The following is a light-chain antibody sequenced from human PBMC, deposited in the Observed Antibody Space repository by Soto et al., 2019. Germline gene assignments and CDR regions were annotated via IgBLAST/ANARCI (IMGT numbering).Light chain of an antibody. Sequence: DIQMTQSPSSLSASVGDRVTITCRASQSISNFLNWYQQKPGKAPKLLIYGTSSLQSGVPSRFSGGESGTDFTLTISSLQPEDSATYYCQQSYSTPPTF. CDR2: GTS. CDR3: QQSYSTPPT. J-gene: IGKJ1*01. V-gene: IGKV1-39*01. CDR1: QSISNF.